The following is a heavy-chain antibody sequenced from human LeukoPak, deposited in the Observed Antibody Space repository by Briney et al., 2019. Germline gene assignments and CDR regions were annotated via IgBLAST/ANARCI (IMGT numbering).Heavy chain of an antibody. Sequence: KPGESLKISCKGSGYSFTSYWIGWVRQMPGKGLEWMGIIYPGDSDTRYSPSFQGQVTISADKSISTAYLQWSSLKASDTAMYYCARGTNYVWGSYRPFYYYYMDVWGKGTTVTVSS. CDR2: IYPGDSDT. J-gene: IGHJ6*03. CDR3: ARGTNYVWGSYRPFYYYYMDV. V-gene: IGHV5-51*03. D-gene: IGHD3-16*02. CDR1: GYSFTSYW.